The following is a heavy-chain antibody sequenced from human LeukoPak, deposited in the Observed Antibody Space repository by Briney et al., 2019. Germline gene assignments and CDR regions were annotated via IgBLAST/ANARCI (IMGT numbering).Heavy chain of an antibody. CDR1: GYSISSGYY. CDR2: IYHSGST. Sequence: SETLSLTCTVSGYSISSGYYWGWIQQPPGKGLEWIGSIYHSGSTYYNPSLKSGVTISVDTSKNLFSLKLSSVPAADTAVYYCARSWIQLWPFDYWGQGTLVTVSS. CDR3: ARSWIQLWPFDY. J-gene: IGHJ4*02. V-gene: IGHV4-38-2*02. D-gene: IGHD5-18*01.